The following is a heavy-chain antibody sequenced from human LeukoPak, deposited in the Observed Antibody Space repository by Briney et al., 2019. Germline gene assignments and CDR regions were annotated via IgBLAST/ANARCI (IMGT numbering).Heavy chain of an antibody. V-gene: IGHV1-69*04. J-gene: IGHJ4*02. CDR1: GGPFRTSG. Sequence: SVKVSCKASGGPFRTSGFNWVRQAPGQGLEWMGRFIPILNMADYAQKFQGRVTITADKSTSTAYMETSSLGSEDTAVYYCARDRGVGASRVDSWGQGTVVTVSS. CDR3: ARDRGVGASRVDS. CDR2: FIPILNMA. D-gene: IGHD1-26*01.